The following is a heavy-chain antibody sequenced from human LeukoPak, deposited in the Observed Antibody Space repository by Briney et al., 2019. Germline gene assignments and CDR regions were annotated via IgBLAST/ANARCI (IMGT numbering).Heavy chain of an antibody. D-gene: IGHD4-23*01. Sequence: GGSLRLSCAASGFTFSSYAMHWVRQTPGEALEWVAVISYDGSQKYYADSVKGRFTVSRDNSKNTVYLQMNSLRREDTAVYYCARDGGRWLPHEYWAQGTLVTVSS. V-gene: IGHV3-30*04. J-gene: IGHJ4*02. CDR2: ISYDGSQK. CDR1: GFTFSSYA. CDR3: ARDGGRWLPHEY.